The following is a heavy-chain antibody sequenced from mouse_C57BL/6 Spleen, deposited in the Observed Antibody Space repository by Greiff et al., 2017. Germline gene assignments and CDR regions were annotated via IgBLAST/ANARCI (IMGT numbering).Heavy chain of an antibody. CDR1: GFNIKNSY. J-gene: IGHJ3*01. V-gene: IGHV14-3*01. CDR3: ARDCDYRSCFAY. D-gene: IGHD2-4*01. CDR2: IVPANGNT. Sequence: VQLQQSVAELVRPGASVKLSCTASGFNIKNSYMHWVKQRPEQGLEWIGRIVPANGNTKYDPKFQGKATITANTSSNTAYLQLSSLSSEDTAIYYCARDCDYRSCFAYWGQGTLLTVSA.